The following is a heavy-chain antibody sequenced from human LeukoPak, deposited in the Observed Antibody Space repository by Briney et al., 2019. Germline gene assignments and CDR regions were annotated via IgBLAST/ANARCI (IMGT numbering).Heavy chain of an antibody. V-gene: IGHV3-48*02. D-gene: IGHD1-26*01. CDR2: ISRGSSTI. CDR1: GFTFITYS. CDR3: ARDSVGGFNP. J-gene: IGHJ5*02. Sequence: GGSLRLSCAASGFTFITYSMNWVRQAPGKGLEWVSYISRGSSTIYYADSVKGRFTISRDNAKNSLYLQMNSLRDEDTAVYYCARDSVGGFNPWGQGTLVTVPS.